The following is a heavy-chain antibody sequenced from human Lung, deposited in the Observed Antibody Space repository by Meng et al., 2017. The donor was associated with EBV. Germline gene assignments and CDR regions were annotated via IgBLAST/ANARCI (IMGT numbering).Heavy chain of an antibody. J-gene: IGHJ1*01. CDR3: QKGSGGSL. V-gene: IGHV4-4*02. D-gene: IGHD3-10*01. CDR1: GDSITNHNW. Sequence: QVQVRESGLALGKPSQALSLNGSFSGDSITNHNWWALVRQPPGKGREWIGEIPHRGRSASNPSLKSRVSMSIDKSKNQFSLKLTSVTAADTAVYHCQKGSGGSLWGQGTLVTVSS. CDR2: IPHRGRS.